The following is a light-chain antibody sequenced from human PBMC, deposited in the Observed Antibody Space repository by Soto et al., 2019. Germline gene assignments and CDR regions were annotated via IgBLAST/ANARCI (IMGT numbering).Light chain of an antibody. Sequence: DIVMTQSPDSLAVSLGERATINCKSSQSVLYSSDTKNYLARYQQKPGQPPKLLIYWASTRKYGVPDRFSGSGSGTDFPLTISSLQAADVAVYYCQQYCRAPFTFGPGTKVDIK. CDR1: QSVLYSSDTKNY. CDR2: WAS. CDR3: QQYCRAPFT. J-gene: IGKJ3*01. V-gene: IGKV4-1*01.